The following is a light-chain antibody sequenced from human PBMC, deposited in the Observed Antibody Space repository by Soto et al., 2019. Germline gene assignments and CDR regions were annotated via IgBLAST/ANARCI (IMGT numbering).Light chain of an antibody. J-gene: IGKJ2*01. CDR3: QQYNNWPYT. V-gene: IGKV3-15*01. CDR1: QSVSSN. Sequence: EIVMTQSPATLSVSPGERATLSCRASQSVSSNLAWDQQKPGQPPRLLIYGASTRATGLPARFSGSRSGTEFTLTVSSLQSEDFAVYYCQQYNNWPYTFGQGTKLEIK. CDR2: GAS.